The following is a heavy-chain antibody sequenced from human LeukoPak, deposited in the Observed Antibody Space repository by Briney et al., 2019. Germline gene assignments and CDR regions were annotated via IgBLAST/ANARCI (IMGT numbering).Heavy chain of an antibody. D-gene: IGHD2-15*01. Sequence: GGSLRLACAASGFTLSSYGMHWVRPAPGKGLGWVAVIWYDGSNKYYADSVKGRFTISRDNSKNTLYLQMNSLRAEDTAVYYCARDPEGYCSGGSCLGYYFDYWGQGTLVTVSS. CDR2: IWYDGSNK. CDR3: ARDPEGYCSGGSCLGYYFDY. CDR1: GFTLSSYG. V-gene: IGHV3-33*01. J-gene: IGHJ4*02.